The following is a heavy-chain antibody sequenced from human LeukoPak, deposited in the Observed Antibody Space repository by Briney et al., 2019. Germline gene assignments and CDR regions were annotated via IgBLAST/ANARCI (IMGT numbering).Heavy chain of an antibody. D-gene: IGHD3-22*01. Sequence: SETLSLTCTVSGGSINSYYWRWLRQPPGKGREWIGYIYYSGNTNYNPSLKSRVSISIDTSKNQLSLQLSSVTAADTAVYYCARDRDSSGLRDFDLWGRGTLVTVSA. CDR1: GGSINSYY. CDR3: ARDRDSSGLRDFDL. CDR2: IYYSGNT. V-gene: IGHV4-59*01. J-gene: IGHJ2*01.